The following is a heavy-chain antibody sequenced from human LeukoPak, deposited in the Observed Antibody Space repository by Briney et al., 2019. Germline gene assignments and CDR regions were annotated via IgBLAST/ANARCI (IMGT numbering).Heavy chain of an antibody. CDR3: ARGPVPGPLDY. Sequence: GGSLRLSCAASGFTFSDYYMSWIRQAPGKGLEWVSYISSSGSTIYYADSVKGRFTISRDNSKNTLYLQMNSLRAEDTAVYYCARGPVPGPLDYWGQGTLVTVSS. J-gene: IGHJ4*02. V-gene: IGHV3-11*01. CDR2: ISSSGSTI. CDR1: GFTFSDYY.